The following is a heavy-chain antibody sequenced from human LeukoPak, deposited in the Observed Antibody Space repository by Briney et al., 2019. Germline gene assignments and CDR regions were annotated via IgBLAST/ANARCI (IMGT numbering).Heavy chain of an antibody. V-gene: IGHV4-34*01. Sequence: PSETLSLTCAVYGGSFSGYYWSWIRQPPGKGLEWIGEINHSGSTNYNPSLKSRVTISVDTSKNQFSPKLSSVTAADTAVYYCARLHCSSTSCYGPLYYYYGMDVWGKGTTVTVSS. CDR2: INHSGST. D-gene: IGHD2-2*01. CDR1: GGSFSGYY. CDR3: ARLHCSSTSCYGPLYYYYGMDV. J-gene: IGHJ6*04.